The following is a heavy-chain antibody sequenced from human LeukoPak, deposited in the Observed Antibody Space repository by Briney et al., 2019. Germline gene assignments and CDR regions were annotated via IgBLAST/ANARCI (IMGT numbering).Heavy chain of an antibody. V-gene: IGHV1-18*01. CDR3: ARGSYDSSGYPLRY. J-gene: IGHJ4*02. D-gene: IGHD3-22*01. CDR1: GYTFTNYD. Sequence: ASVKVSCKASGYTFTNYDINWVRQAPGQGLEWMGWISAYNGNTNYAQKLQGRVTMTTDTSTSTAYMELRSLRSDDTAVYYCARGSYDSSGYPLRYWGQGTLVTVSS. CDR2: ISAYNGNT.